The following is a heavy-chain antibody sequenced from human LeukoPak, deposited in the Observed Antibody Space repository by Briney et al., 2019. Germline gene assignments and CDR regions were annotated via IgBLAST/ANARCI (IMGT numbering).Heavy chain of an antibody. V-gene: IGHV4-38-2*01. CDR3: ASGGTAVVMALTYYFDT. CDR1: GYSISSGYY. J-gene: IGHJ4*02. CDR2: IYHTGST. D-gene: IGHD3-22*01. Sequence: SETLSLTCAVSGYSISSGYYWGWTRQPPGKGLEWIGSIYHTGSTYYNPSLQSRVTISLDSPKNQFSLKLTSVTAADTAVYYCASGGTAVVMALTYYFDTWGQGTPVTVSS.